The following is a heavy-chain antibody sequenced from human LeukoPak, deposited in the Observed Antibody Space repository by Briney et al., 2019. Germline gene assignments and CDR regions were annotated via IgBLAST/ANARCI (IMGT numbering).Heavy chain of an antibody. J-gene: IGHJ5*02. CDR1: GGTFSSYA. CDR2: IIPILGIA. CDR3: ARDRAGYYYDSSGYCP. Sequence: SVKVSCKASGGTFSSYAISWVRQAPGQGLEWMRRIIPILGIANYAQKFQGRVTITADKSTSTAYMELSSLRSEDTAVYYCARDRAGYYYDSSGYCPWGQGTLVTVSS. V-gene: IGHV1-69*04. D-gene: IGHD3-22*01.